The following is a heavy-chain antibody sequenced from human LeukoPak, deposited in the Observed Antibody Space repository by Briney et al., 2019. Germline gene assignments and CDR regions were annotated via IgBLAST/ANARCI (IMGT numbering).Heavy chain of an antibody. V-gene: IGHV3-30*02. D-gene: IGHD3-22*01. CDR3: AKDWSRGLLHYYDSSGYGYFDY. J-gene: IGHJ4*02. CDR2: IRYDGGNK. Sequence: GGSLRLSCAASGFTFSSYGIHWVRQAPGKGLEWVSFIRYDGGNKYYADSVKGRFTISRDNSKNTLYLQMNSLRAEDTAVYYCAKDWSRGLLHYYDSSGYGYFDYWGQGTLVTVSS. CDR1: GFTFSSYG.